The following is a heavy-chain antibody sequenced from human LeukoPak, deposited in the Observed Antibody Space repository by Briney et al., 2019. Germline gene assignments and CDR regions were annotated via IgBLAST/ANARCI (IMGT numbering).Heavy chain of an antibody. Sequence: ASVKVSCKASGYTFTNYDINWVRQTSGQGLEWMGWLNPNNGKRGYAQKFQGRVTLTRDTSTSAAYIELSSLRSEHTAVYYCARGNIASTGLSWFDPWGQGTLATVSS. V-gene: IGHV1-8*02. D-gene: IGHD6-13*01. J-gene: IGHJ5*02. CDR1: GYTFTNYD. CDR3: ARGNIASTGLSWFDP. CDR2: LNPNNGKR.